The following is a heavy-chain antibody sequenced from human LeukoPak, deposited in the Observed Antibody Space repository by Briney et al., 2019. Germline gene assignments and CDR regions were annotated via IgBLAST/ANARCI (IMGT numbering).Heavy chain of an antibody. CDR2: IKQDGSEK. D-gene: IGHD4-11*01. V-gene: IGHV3-7*01. CDR3: ARDRAIGSNYNDYYYYMDV. Sequence: GGSLRLSCAASGFTFSIYWMSWVRQAPGMGLEWVANIKQDGSEKYYVDSVKGRFTISRDNAKNSLYLQMNSLRAEDTAVYYCARDRAIGSNYNDYYYYMDVWGKGTTVTVSS. J-gene: IGHJ6*03. CDR1: GFTFSIYW.